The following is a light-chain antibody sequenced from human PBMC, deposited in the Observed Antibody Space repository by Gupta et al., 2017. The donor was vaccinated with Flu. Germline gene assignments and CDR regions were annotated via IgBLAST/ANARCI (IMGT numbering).Light chain of an antibody. CDR1: SANIGSNV. CDR2: SNN. V-gene: IGLV1-44*01. CDR3: AAWDDSLNGLWV. Sequence: VTISCSGSSANIGSNVVSWYQHLPGTAPKLLIYSNNQRPSGVPDRFSCSKSGTSASLAISGLQAEDEADYYCAAWDDSLNGLWVFGGRTKLTVL. J-gene: IGLJ3*02.